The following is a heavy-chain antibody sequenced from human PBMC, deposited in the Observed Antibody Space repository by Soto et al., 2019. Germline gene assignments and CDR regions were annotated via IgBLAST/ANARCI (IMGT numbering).Heavy chain of an antibody. V-gene: IGHV3-53*04. D-gene: IGHD6-19*01. CDR3: ARVEGWYYFDY. CDR2: IYSGGST. Sequence: EVQLVESGGGLVQPGGSLRLSCAASGFTVSSNYMSWVRQAPGKGLEWVSVIYSGGSTYYADSVKGRFTISRHNSKNTRYLQMNSLRAEDTAVYYCARVEGWYYFDYWGQGTLVTVSS. J-gene: IGHJ4*02. CDR1: GFTVSSNY.